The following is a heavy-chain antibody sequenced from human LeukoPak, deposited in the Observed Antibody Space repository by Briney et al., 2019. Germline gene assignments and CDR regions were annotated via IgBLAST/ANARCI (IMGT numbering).Heavy chain of an antibody. D-gene: IGHD6-6*01. V-gene: IGHV5-51*01. J-gene: IGHJ3*02. Sequence: GESLKISCQGSGYSFDIYWIGWVRQVPGKGLEWMGHIFPGDSDTRHSLSFKGRVTISADNTISTAYLQWSSLKASDTAMYYCARGKYSRSSDEFDIWGQGTMVTVSS. CDR3: ARGKYSRSSDEFDI. CDR1: GYSFDIYW. CDR2: IFPGDSDT.